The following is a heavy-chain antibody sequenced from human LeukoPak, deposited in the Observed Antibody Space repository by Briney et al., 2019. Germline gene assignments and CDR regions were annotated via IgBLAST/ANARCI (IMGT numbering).Heavy chain of an antibody. CDR3: ARFLGYCSGGSCYSDGHYFDY. CDR2: IYYSGST. J-gene: IGHJ4*02. CDR1: GGSFSGYY. Sequence: PSETLSLTCAVYGGSFSGYYWSWIRQPPGKGLEWIGYIYYSGSTNYNPSLKSRVTISVDTSKNQFSLKLSSVTAADTAVYYCARFLGYCSGGSCYSDGHYFDYWGQGTLVTVSS. V-gene: IGHV4-59*08. D-gene: IGHD2-15*01.